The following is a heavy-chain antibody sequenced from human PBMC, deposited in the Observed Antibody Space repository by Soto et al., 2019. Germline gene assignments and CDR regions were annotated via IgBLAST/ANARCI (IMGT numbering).Heavy chain of an antibody. V-gene: IGHV4-34*01. J-gene: IGHJ5*02. CDR3: ARGGPYYYGSGSYPGGNWFDP. Sequence: WIIKKKRKGLEWIGEINHSGSTNYNPSLKSRVTISVDTSKNQFSLKLSSVTAADTAVYYCARGGPYYYGSGSYPGGNWFDPWGQGTLVSVSS. CDR2: INHSGST. D-gene: IGHD3-10*01.